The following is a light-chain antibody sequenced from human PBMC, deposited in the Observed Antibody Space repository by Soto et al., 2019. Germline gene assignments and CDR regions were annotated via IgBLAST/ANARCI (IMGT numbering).Light chain of an antibody. CDR2: GAS. V-gene: IGKV3-20*01. CDR1: QSISNNY. J-gene: IGKJ5*01. Sequence: EIVLTQSPGTLSLSPGDRATLSCSPSQSISNNYLAWYQQKPGQAPRPLIYGASSRATGIPDRFSGSGSGTNFTLTISRLEPEDFAVYYCQQYGSSLITCGQGTRREI. CDR3: QQYGSSLIT.